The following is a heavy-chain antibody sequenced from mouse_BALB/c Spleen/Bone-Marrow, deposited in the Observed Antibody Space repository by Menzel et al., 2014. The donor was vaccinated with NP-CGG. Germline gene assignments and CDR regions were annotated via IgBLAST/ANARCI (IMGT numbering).Heavy chain of an antibody. CDR3: ARGDGYAMDY. J-gene: IGHJ4*01. CDR2: IDPENGNT. Sequence: VQLKDSGAEIVRPGALVKLSCKASGFNIKDYYMQWVKQRPEQGLEWIGWIDPENGNTIYDPKFQGKASITADTSSNTAYLQLSSPTSEDTAVYYCARGDGYAMDYWGQGTSVTVSS. CDR1: GFNIKDYY. V-gene: IGHV14-1*02.